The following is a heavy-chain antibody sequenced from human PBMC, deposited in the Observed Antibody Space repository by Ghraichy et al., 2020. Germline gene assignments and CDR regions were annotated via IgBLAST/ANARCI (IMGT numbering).Heavy chain of an antibody. CDR3: AGSWYGWVYDY. CDR2: ISSSSSYT. CDR1: GFTFSDYY. J-gene: IGHJ4*02. D-gene: IGHD3-10*01. Sequence: GGSLRLSCAASGFTFSDYYMSWIRQAPGKGLEWVSYISSSSSYTNYADSVKGRFTISRDNAKNSLYLQMNSLRAEDTAVYYCAGSWYGWVYDYWGQGTLVTVSS. V-gene: IGHV3-11*03.